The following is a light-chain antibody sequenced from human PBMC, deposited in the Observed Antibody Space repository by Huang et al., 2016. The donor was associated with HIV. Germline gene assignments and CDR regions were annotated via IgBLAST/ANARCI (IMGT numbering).Light chain of an antibody. J-gene: IGKJ2*01. CDR2: DAS. CDR1: QSVSSY. V-gene: IGKV3-11*01. CDR3: QQRSNWPRMYT. Sequence: EIVLTQSPATLSLSPGERATLSCRASQSVSSYLAWYQQKPGQAPRLLIYDASNRATGIPAGFSGSGSGTDFTLTISSLEPEDFAVYYCQQRSNWPRMYTFGQGTKLEIK.